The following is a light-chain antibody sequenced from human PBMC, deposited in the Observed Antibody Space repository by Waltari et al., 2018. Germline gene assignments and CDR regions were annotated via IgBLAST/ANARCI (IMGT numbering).Light chain of an antibody. CDR3: AAWDDSLSGVV. Sequence: QSVLTQPPSASGTPGQGVIISCSGSNSNIGSNTVHLYQQLPGTAPKLFIYSHYQRPSGVPARFSGSKSVTSASLAISGLQSEDEADYYCAAWDDSLSGVVFGGGTKLTVL. V-gene: IGLV1-44*01. CDR2: SHY. J-gene: IGLJ2*01. CDR1: NSNIGSNT.